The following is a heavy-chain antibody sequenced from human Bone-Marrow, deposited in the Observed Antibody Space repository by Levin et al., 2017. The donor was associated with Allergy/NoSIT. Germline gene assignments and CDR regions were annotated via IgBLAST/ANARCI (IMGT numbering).Heavy chain of an antibody. J-gene: IGHJ4*02. D-gene: IGHD6-13*01. CDR2: IKNKADGATT. CDR1: GITFSNAW. V-gene: IGHV3-15*01. Sequence: ETLSLTCAASGITFSNAWMSWARQAPGKGLEWVGRIKNKADGATTEYAAPVKGRFTISRDDSKNTLYLQMNSLKTEDTAVYFCTTYSSSWYYFDYWGQGTLVTVSS. CDR3: TTYSSSWYYFDY.